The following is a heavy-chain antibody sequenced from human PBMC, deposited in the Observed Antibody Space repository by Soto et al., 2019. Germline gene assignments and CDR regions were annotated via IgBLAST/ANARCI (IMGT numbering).Heavy chain of an antibody. CDR2: ISGSDTST. CDR1: GFTLSSYA. Sequence: GGSLRLSCAGSGFTLSSYAMSWVRQAPGKGLEWVSTISGSDTSTYYADSVKGRFTISRDNSENTLCLQMNSLRAEDTAVYYYAKDTNGSNYYFDYWGQGTLVTVSS. J-gene: IGHJ4*02. D-gene: IGHD2-8*01. V-gene: IGHV3-23*01. CDR3: AKDTNGSNYYFDY.